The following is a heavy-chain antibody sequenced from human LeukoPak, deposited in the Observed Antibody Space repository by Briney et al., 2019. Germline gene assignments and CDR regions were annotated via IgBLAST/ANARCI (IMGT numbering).Heavy chain of an antibody. D-gene: IGHD4-17*01. CDR2: IVVGSGNT. CDR1: GFTFTSSA. J-gene: IGHJ6*03. Sequence: SVKVSCKASGFTFTSSAMQWVRQARGQRLEWIGWIVVGSGNTNYAQKFQERVTITRDMSTSTAYMELSSLRSEDTAAYYCAADGYGDSESAHYYMDVWGKGTTVTVSS. CDR3: AADGYGDSESAHYYMDV. V-gene: IGHV1-58*02.